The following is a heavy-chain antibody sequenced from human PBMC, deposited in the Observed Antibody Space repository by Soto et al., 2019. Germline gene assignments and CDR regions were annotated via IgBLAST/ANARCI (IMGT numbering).Heavy chain of an antibody. J-gene: IGHJ6*02. V-gene: IGHV3-7*01. CDR1: GVTFCISW. D-gene: IGHD3-3*01. CDR2: IEQDGSEK. Sequence: GGCPGISCAASGVTFCISWVGWVRQAPGEGLEWVANIEQDGSEKYYVDSVKGRFTISRDNAKNSLYLQMNSLRAEDTAVYYCARERDYDFWSGYYWPHYYYYGMDVWGQGTTVTVSS. CDR3: ARERDYDFWSGYYWPHYYYYGMDV.